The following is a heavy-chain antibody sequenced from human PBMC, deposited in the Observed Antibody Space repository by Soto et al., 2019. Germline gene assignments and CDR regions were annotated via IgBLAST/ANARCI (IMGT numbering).Heavy chain of an antibody. Sequence: PGGSLRLSCAASGFTFSSYAMSWIRQAPGKGLEWVSAISGSGGGTYYVDSAKGRFTISRDNSKNTLYLQMNSLRAEDSALYYCAKDHESDYWGQGTLVTVSS. V-gene: IGHV3-23*01. CDR1: GFTFSSYA. CDR2: ISGSGGGT. J-gene: IGHJ4*02. CDR3: AKDHESDY.